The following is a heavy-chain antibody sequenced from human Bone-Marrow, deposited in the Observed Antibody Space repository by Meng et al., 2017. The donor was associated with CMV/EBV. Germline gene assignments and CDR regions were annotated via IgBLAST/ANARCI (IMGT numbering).Heavy chain of an antibody. CDR1: GFTFSSYS. Sequence: GESLKISCAASGFTFSSYSMNWVRQAPGKGLEWVSSISSSSSYIYYADSVKGRFTISRDNAKNSLYLQMNSLRAEDTAVYYCAKEGSGWYYGMDVWGQGTTVTVYS. CDR3: AKEGSGWYYGMDV. J-gene: IGHJ6*02. CDR2: ISSSSSYI. V-gene: IGHV3-21*01. D-gene: IGHD6-19*01.